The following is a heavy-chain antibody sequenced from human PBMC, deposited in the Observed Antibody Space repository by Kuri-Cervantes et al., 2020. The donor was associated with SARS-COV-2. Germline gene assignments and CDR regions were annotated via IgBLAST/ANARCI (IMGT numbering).Heavy chain of an antibody. D-gene: IGHD6-13*01. CDR1: GFTFSSYS. CDR2: ISSSSSYI. J-gene: IGHJ4*02. Sequence: GGSLRLSCAASGFTFSSYSMNWVRQAPGKGLGWVSSISSSSSYIYYADSVKGRFTISRDNSKNTLYLQMNSLRAEDTAVYYCAKGGIGYSSSWYNYWGQGTLVTVSS. V-gene: IGHV3-21*04. CDR3: AKGGIGYSSSWYNY.